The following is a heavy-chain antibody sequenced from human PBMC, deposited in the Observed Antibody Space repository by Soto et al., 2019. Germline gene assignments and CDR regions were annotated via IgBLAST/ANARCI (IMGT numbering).Heavy chain of an antibody. D-gene: IGHD1-20*01. V-gene: IGHV4-31*03. CDR3: ARLNWDGGY. Sequence: QLQESGPGLVKPSQTLSLTRTVSGGSISNGGYYWTWIRQHPGKGLEWIGYIYYSGSTFYNPSLKSRLKISVDTSKNQFSMRLSSVTAADTAVYYCARLNWDGGYWGKGTLVTVSS. CDR2: IYYSGST. J-gene: IGHJ4*02. CDR1: GGSISNGGYY.